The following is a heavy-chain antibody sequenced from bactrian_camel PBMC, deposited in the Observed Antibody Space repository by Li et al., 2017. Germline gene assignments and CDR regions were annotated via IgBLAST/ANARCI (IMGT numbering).Heavy chain of an antibody. Sequence: HVQLVESGGGSVQAGGSLRLSCALSGVTWRYCVGWFRQTPGKERENIAIINSKGTTRYAFSVMGRFTSSRDNAKNTLTLRMDNLKPEDTAMYYCAANFGPYCSGSYLARRANFEGQGTQVTVS. CDR2: INSKGTT. D-gene: IGHD2*01. CDR1: GVTWRYC. J-gene: IGHJ4*01. V-gene: IGHV3S55*01.